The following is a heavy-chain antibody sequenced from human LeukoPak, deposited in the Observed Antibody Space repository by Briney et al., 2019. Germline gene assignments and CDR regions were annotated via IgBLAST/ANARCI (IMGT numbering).Heavy chain of an antibody. CDR2: INHSGST. V-gene: IGHV4-34*01. Sequence: SETLSLTCAVYGGSFSGYYWSWIRQPPGKGLEWIGEINHSGSTNYNPSLKSRVTISVDTSKNQFSLKLSSVTAADTAVYYCARSTGLDYWGQGTLVTVSS. J-gene: IGHJ4*02. CDR1: GGSFSGYY. D-gene: IGHD1-14*01. CDR3: ARSTGLDY.